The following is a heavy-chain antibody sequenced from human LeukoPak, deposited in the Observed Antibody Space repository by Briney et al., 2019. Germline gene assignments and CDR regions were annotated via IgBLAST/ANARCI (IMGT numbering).Heavy chain of an antibody. J-gene: IGHJ4*02. Sequence: PGGSLRLSCVASGFTFSNYRMNWVRQAPGKGLEWVANIKQDESEENYVDSVKGRFTISRDNAKNSLYLQMNSLRAEDTAVYYCARNKRGDYWGQGTLITVSS. CDR3: ARNKRGDY. CDR2: IKQDESEE. CDR1: GFTFSNYR. V-gene: IGHV3-7*01. D-gene: IGHD1/OR15-1a*01.